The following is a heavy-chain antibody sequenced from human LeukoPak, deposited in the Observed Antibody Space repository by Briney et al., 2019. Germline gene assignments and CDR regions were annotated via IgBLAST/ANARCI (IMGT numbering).Heavy chain of an antibody. CDR1: GFTLSNYW. Sequence: PRGSLRLSCEASGFTLSNYWMYWVRQAPGKGLGWVSRIISDGSSNYSDSVAGRFTISRDNAKNTLYLQMNSLRAEDTAVYYCVRGVYASGSSPWGQGTPVTVSS. CDR3: VRGVYASGSSP. CDR2: IISDGSS. J-gene: IGHJ5*02. V-gene: IGHV3-74*01. D-gene: IGHD3-10*01.